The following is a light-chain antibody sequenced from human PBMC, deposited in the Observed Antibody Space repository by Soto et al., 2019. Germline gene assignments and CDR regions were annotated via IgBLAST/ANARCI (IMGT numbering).Light chain of an antibody. Sequence: EIVLTQSPATLSLSPGERATLSCRASQSIDIYLAWYQQKPGQAPRLLICDASNRATGVPARYSGSGSGRDFTLTISSLEREDFAVYYCQQRSSWIPSFGGGTKVDIK. CDR3: QQRSSWIPS. J-gene: IGKJ4*01. CDR1: QSIDIY. V-gene: IGKV3-11*02. CDR2: DAS.